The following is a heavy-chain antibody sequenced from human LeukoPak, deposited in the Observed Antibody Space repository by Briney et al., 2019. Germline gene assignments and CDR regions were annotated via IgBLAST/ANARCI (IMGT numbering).Heavy chain of an antibody. CDR1: GGSISSYY. CDR2: IYYSGST. D-gene: IGHD1-26*01. J-gene: IGHJ3*02. CDR3: ARDRKIVGATTGAFDI. Sequence: PSETLSLTCTVSGGSISSYYWSWIRQPPGKGLEWIGYIYYSGSTNYNPSLKSRVTISVDTSKNQFSLKLSSVTAADTAVYYCARDRKIVGATTGAFDIWGQGTMVTVSS. V-gene: IGHV4-59*01.